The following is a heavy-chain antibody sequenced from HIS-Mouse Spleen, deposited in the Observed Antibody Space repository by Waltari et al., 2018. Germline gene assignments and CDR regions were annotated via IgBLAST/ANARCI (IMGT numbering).Heavy chain of an antibody. V-gene: IGHV4-39*07. CDR3: AREIPYSSSWYDWYFDL. CDR2: IYYSGST. J-gene: IGHJ2*01. CDR1: GGSISSSSYY. D-gene: IGHD6-13*01. Sequence: QLQLQESGPGLVKPSETLSLTCTVSGGSISSSSYYWGWIRRPPGKGLGWIGSIYYSGSTTYNPSLKSRVTISVDPSKNQFSLKLSSVTAADTAVYYCAREIPYSSSWYDWYFDLWGRGTLVTVSS.